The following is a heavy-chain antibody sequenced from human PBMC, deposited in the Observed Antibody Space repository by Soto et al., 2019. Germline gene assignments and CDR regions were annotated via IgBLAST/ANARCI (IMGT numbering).Heavy chain of an antibody. CDR2: IIPIFDTA. Sequence: QVQLVQSGAEVKKPGSSVKVSCKVSGGTFSSYAISWVRQAPGQGLEWMGGIIPIFDTADYAQKFQGRVTITADESTNTAYMELSSLRSEDTAVYYCAGHSSGVPGYYYGMDVWGQGTTVTVSS. V-gene: IGHV1-69*12. J-gene: IGHJ6*02. CDR3: AGHSSGVPGYYYGMDV. D-gene: IGHD3-22*01. CDR1: GGTFSSYA.